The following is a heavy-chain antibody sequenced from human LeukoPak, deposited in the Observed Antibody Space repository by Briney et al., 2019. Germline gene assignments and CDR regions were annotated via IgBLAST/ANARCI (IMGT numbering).Heavy chain of an antibody. Sequence: AGGSLRLSCAASGFTFNDAWMNWVRQAPGKGLEWVSAISNNGGYTYYADSVQGRFTISRDNSKSTLCPQMNSLRAEDTAVYYCAKQLGYCSDGSCYFPYWGQGTLVTVSS. D-gene: IGHD2-15*01. CDR3: AKQLGYCSDGSCYFPY. CDR2: ISNNGGYT. V-gene: IGHV3-23*01. CDR1: GFTFNDAW. J-gene: IGHJ4*02.